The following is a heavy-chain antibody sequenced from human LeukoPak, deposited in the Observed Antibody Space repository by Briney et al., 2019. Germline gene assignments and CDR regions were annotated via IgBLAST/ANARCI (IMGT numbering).Heavy chain of an antibody. D-gene: IGHD3-10*01. V-gene: IGHV4-59*01. J-gene: IGHJ5*02. CDR1: GGSISSYY. CDR2: IYYSGST. CDR3: ARGGYYGSGNDFRFDP. Sequence: SETLSLTCTVSGGSISSYYWSWIRQPPGKGLEWVGYIYYSGSTNYKPSLKSRVTISVDTSKNQFSLKLNSVTAADTAVYYCARGGYYGSGNDFRFDPWGQGTLVTVSS.